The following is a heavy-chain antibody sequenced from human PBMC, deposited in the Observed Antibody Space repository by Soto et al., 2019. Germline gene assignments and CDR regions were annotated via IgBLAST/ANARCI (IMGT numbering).Heavy chain of an antibody. CDR2: FNPNSGGT. CDR1: GYIFTGYY. J-gene: IGHJ5*02. CDR3: ARGDFDSSANYYAGWFDP. Sequence: QVQLVQSEAEVKKPGASVKVSCKASGYIFTGYYMHWLRQAPGQGLEWMGWFNPNSGGTKYAQKFQGRVTMTNDTSINTAYMELSGLISDDTAVYYCARGDFDSSANYYAGWFDPWGQGTLVTVSS. D-gene: IGHD3-22*01. V-gene: IGHV1-2*02.